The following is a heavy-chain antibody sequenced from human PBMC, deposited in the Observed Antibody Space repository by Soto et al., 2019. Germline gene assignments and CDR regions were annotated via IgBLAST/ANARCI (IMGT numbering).Heavy chain of an antibody. Sequence: QVQLVESGGGVVQPGRSLRLSCAASGFTFSTYAMHWVRQAPGKGLEWVAVISYDGSNKYYADSLKGRFIISRDNSKNTLYLQRKSLRAEDTAVYYCARVRDSSGYYAFDILGQGTMVTVSS. CDR2: ISYDGSNK. J-gene: IGHJ3*02. V-gene: IGHV3-30-3*01. CDR3: ARVRDSSGYYAFDI. CDR1: GFTFSTYA. D-gene: IGHD3-22*01.